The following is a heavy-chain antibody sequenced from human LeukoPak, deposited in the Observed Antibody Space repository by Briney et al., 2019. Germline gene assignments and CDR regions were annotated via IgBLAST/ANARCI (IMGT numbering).Heavy chain of an antibody. CDR1: GGSISSGSYY. CDR3: ASFLAVAGTFTFDY. D-gene: IGHD6-19*01. Sequence: SETLSLTCTVSGGSISSGSYYWSWIRQPAGKGLEWIGRIYTSGSTNYNPSLKSRVTISVDTSKNQFSLKLSSVTAADTAVYYCASFLAVAGTFTFDYWGQGTLVTVSS. J-gene: IGHJ4*02. CDR2: IYTSGST. V-gene: IGHV4-61*02.